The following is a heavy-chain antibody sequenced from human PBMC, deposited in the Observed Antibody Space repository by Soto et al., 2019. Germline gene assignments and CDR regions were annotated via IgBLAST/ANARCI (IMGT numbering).Heavy chain of an antibody. CDR1: GGSISSYY. CDR3: ARHNHDYGDYAPADAFDI. J-gene: IGHJ3*02. D-gene: IGHD4-17*01. CDR2: IYYSGST. V-gene: IGHV4-59*08. Sequence: QVQLQESGPGLVKPSETLSLTCTVSGGSISSYYWSWIRQPPGKGLEWIGYIYYSGSTNYNPSLKSRVTISVDTSKSQSSLKLSSVTAADTAVYYCARHNHDYGDYAPADAFDIWGQGTMVTVSS.